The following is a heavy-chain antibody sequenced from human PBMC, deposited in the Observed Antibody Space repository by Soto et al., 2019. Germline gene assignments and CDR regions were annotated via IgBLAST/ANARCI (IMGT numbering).Heavy chain of an antibody. D-gene: IGHD6-13*01. CDR2: ISGSGSNT. J-gene: IGHJ4*02. Sequence: GGLTLFCAACGFSFKNLSAIGVRQAPGKGLEWVSAISGSGSNTYYADSVKGRFTISRDNSKNTVSLQMNSLRVEDTAVYYCTTGEERNSNWYGKFARWAQGTQVTVSS. V-gene: IGHV3-23*01. CDR1: GFSFKNLS. CDR3: TTGEERNSNWYGKFAR.